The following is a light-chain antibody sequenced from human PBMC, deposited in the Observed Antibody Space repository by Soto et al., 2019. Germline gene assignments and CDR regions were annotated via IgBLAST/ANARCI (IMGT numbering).Light chain of an antibody. CDR2: GNS. Sequence: QSVLTQPPSVSGAPGQRVTISCTGSSSNIGAGYDVHWYQQLPGTAPKLLIYGNSNRPSGVPDRFSGSKSGTSASLAITGLQAEDEADYYYQSYDSSLSGVVCGGGTQLTVL. J-gene: IGLJ2*01. CDR3: QSYDSSLSGVV. V-gene: IGLV1-40*01. CDR1: SSNIGAGYD.